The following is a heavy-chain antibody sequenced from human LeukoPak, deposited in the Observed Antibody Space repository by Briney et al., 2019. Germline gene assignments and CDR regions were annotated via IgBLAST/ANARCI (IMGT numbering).Heavy chain of an antibody. CDR1: GGSISSYY. V-gene: IGHV4-59*01. J-gene: IGHJ4*02. Sequence: SETLSLTCTVSGGSISSYYWSWIRQPPGKGLEWIGYIYYSGSTNYNPSLKSRVTISVDTSKNQFSLKLSSVTAADTAVYYCARLFGKVVPAARRSLLDYWGQGTLVTVSS. CDR2: IYYSGST. CDR3: ARLFGKVVPAARRSLLDY. D-gene: IGHD2-2*01.